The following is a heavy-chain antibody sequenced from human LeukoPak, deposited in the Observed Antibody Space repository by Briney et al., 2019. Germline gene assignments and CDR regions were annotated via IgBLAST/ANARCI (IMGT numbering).Heavy chain of an antibody. J-gene: IGHJ4*02. Sequence: GGSLRLSCAASGFSFSSYSMNWVRQAPGKGLEWVSYIRSSSSTIYYADSVKGRFTISRDNAKNSLYLQMNSPRDEDTAVYYCGRAGSHYYGSGSGFYFDYWGQGTLVTVSS. CDR1: GFSFSSYS. CDR3: GRAGSHYYGSGSGFYFDY. D-gene: IGHD3-10*01. CDR2: IRSSSSTI. V-gene: IGHV3-48*02.